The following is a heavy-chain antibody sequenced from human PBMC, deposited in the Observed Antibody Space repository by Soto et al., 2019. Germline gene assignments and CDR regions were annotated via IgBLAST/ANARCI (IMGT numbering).Heavy chain of an antibody. V-gene: IGHV4-39*01. J-gene: IGHJ4*02. CDR2: IHNSGRN. Sequence: SETLSLTCTGSGGYISSSSYYWGWIRQRPGKGLEWIGQIHNSGRNNYNPSLQSRVPIHVHTSHRQFSLELRSVHAADPAVYYCARGLITGSQYSGGWYYFDSWGQGTQVTVSS. CDR1: GGYISSSSYY. CDR3: ARGLITGSQYSGGWYYFDS. D-gene: IGHD1-26*01.